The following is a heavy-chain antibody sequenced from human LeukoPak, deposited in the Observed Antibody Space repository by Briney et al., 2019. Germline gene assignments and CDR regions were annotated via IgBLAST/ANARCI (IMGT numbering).Heavy chain of an antibody. CDR3: VKQIRVTSVQHLS. J-gene: IGHJ5*02. V-gene: IGHV3-23*01. CDR1: GFTFSSYA. CDR2: ISDSGGSA. Sequence: PGGSLRLSCAGTGTGFTFSSYAMSWVRQAPGKGLEWLSSISDSGGSAYYTDSVKGRFTISRDNSKNTLYLQMNSLRVEETAVYYGVKQIRVTSVQHLSWGQGTLVTVSS. D-gene: IGHD4-17*01.